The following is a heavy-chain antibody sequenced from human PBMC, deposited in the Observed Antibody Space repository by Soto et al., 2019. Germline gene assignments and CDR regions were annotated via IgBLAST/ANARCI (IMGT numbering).Heavy chain of an antibody. V-gene: IGHV1-69*02. D-gene: IGHD2-21*02. J-gene: IGHJ3*02. Sequence: QVQLVQSGAEVKKPGSSVKVSCKASGGTFSSYTISWVRQAPGQGLEWMGRIIPILGIANYAQKFQGRVMITADKSTSTAYMELSSLRSEDTAVYYCARACGGDCSNAFDIWGQGTMVTVSS. CDR3: ARACGGDCSNAFDI. CDR2: IIPILGIA. CDR1: GGTFSSYT.